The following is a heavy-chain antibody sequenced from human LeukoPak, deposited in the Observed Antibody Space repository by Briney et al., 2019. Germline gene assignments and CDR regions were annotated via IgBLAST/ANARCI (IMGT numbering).Heavy chain of an antibody. J-gene: IGHJ4*02. D-gene: IGHD5-24*01. CDR2: IFPMFGTA. Sequence: ASVKVSFKASGGTFSSYAISWVRQAPGQGLEWVGGIFPMFGTANYAQKFSGRVTFTTDEYTSTANMELSSLRSEDTAVYYCARSRDGYNYPYDFDYWGQGTLVTVSS. CDR1: GGTFSSYA. V-gene: IGHV1-69*05. CDR3: ARSRDGYNYPYDFDY.